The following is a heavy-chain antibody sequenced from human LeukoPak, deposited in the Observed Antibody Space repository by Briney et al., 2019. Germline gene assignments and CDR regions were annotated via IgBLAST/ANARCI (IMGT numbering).Heavy chain of an antibody. Sequence: GASVKVSCKASGYTFTSYYMHWVRQAPGQGLEWMGWISAYNGNTNYAQKLQGRVTMTTDTSTSTAYMELRSLRSDDTAVYYCARTVTNNWFDPWGQGTLVTVSS. D-gene: IGHD4-4*01. CDR1: GYTFTSYY. CDR2: ISAYNGNT. CDR3: ARTVTNNWFDP. V-gene: IGHV1-18*04. J-gene: IGHJ5*02.